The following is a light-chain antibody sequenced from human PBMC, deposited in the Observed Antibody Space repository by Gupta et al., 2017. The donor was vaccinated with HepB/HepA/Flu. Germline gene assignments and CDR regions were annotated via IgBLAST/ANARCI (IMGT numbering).Light chain of an antibody. Sequence: LHMPHSPSSLSASVGDRVTITCRTSQNIHTFLNWYQQRPGKAPKLLIYLASTLQSGVPSTFNGRGSGTDFTLSISSLQPEDFGTYYCQQSFEIPFTFGQGTKLEIK. V-gene: IGKV1-39*01. CDR2: LAS. J-gene: IGKJ2*01. CDR3: QQSFEIPFT. CDR1: QNIHTF.